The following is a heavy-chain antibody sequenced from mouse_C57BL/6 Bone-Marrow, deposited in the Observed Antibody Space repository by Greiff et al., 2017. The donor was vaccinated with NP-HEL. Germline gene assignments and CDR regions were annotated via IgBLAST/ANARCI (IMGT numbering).Heavy chain of an antibody. Sequence: GGGLVQPKGSLKLSCAAPGFTFNTYAMHWVRQAPGKGWEWVARIRSKSSNYATYYADSEKDRFTISSYDSQSMLYLQMNNLNTEDTAMYYCVIDLWALFAYWGQGTLVTVSA. CDR3: VIDLWALFAY. J-gene: IGHJ3*01. V-gene: IGHV10-3*01. CDR1: GFTFNTYA. CDR2: IRSKSSNYAT. D-gene: IGHD6-2*01.